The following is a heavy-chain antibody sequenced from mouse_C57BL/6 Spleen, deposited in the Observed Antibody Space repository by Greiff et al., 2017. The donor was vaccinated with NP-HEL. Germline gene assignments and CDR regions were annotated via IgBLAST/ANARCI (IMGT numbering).Heavy chain of an antibody. Sequence: EVMLVESGGGLVKPGGSLKLSCAASGFTFSDYGMHWVRQAPEKGLEWVAYISSGSSTIYYADTVKGRVTISRDNAKNTLFLQTTRLRSEYTAMYYCTRRVLPHYYAMDYWVQGTSVTVSS. D-gene: IGHD2-12*01. CDR2: ISSGSSTI. CDR1: GFTFSDYG. CDR3: TRRVLPHYYAMDY. V-gene: IGHV5-17*01. J-gene: IGHJ4*01.